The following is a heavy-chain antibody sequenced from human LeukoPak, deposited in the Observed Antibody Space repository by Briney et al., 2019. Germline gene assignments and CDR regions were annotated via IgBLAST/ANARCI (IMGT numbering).Heavy chain of an antibody. CDR3: AKDMKVAAAGPHYFDY. Sequence: GGSLRLSCAASGFIFSSYRMNWVRQAPGKGLEWVSSISSTTTYIYYTDSVKGRFTISRDNAKNSLYLQMNSLRVEDTAVYYCAKDMKVAAAGPHYFDYWGQGTLVTVSS. J-gene: IGHJ4*02. V-gene: IGHV3-21*01. CDR1: GFIFSSYR. D-gene: IGHD6-13*01. CDR2: ISSTTTYI.